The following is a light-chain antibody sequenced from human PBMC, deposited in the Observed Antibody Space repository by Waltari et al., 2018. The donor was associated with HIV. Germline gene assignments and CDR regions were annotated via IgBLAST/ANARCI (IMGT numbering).Light chain of an antibody. CDR3: QVWDRSYKEAV. CDR1: NIGKYS. V-gene: IGLV3-21*02. CDR2: DDT. Sequence: SYVLTQAPSVSVAPGQTAAMSWGNIGKYSVQWYRQRPGRAPVLVVLDDTDRPSGIPARISGAKSGNRATLTISGVEAGDEAVYYCQVWDRSYKEAVFGGGT. J-gene: IGLJ2*01.